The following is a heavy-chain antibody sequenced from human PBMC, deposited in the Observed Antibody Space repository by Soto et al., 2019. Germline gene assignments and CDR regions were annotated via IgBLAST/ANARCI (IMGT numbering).Heavy chain of an antibody. CDR3: AREEGGITIFGVADYYYGMDV. J-gene: IGHJ6*02. CDR1: GFTFSSYE. D-gene: IGHD3-3*01. V-gene: IGHV3-48*03. CDR2: ISSSGSTI. Sequence: GGSLRLSCAASGFTFSSYEMNWVRQAPGKGLEWVSYISSSGSTIYYADSVKGRFTISRDNAKNSLYLQMNSLRAEDTAVYYCAREEGGITIFGVADYYYGMDVWGQGTTVTVYS.